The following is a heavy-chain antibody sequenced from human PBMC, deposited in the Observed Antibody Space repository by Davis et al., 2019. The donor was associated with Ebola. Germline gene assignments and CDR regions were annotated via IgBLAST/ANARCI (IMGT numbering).Heavy chain of an antibody. J-gene: IGHJ4*02. CDR1: EFTFGSYE. CDR2: IDSSASTT. CDR3: AREAPFCGGDCLDY. V-gene: IGHV3-48*03. D-gene: IGHD2-21*01. Sequence: PGGSLRLSCAASEFTFGSYEMNWVRQAPGKGLEWVSYIDSSASTTYYADSVKGRFTISRDNAKNSLFLQMNSLTAEDTALYYCAREAPFCGGDCLDYWGQGTLVTVSS.